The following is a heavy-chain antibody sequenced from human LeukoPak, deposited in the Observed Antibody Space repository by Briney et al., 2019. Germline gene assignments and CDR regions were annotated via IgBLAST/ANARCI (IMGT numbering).Heavy chain of an antibody. CDR2: IKQDGSEK. J-gene: IGHJ4*02. CDR3: ARSLWPEDY. V-gene: IGHV3-7*01. D-gene: IGHD5-18*01. CDR1: GFTVSSNY. Sequence: GGSLRLSCAASGFTVSSNYMSWVRQAPGKGLEWVANIKQDGSEKNYVDSVKGRFTISRDNAKTSLYLQMNSLRAEDTAVYYCARSLWPEDYWGQGTLVTVSS.